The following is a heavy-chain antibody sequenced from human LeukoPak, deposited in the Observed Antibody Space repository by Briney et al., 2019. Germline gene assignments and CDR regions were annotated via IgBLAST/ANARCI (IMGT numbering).Heavy chain of an antibody. Sequence: GGSLRLSCAASGLTFSDSWMNWVRQAPGKGLGWVSAISGSGGSTYYADSVKGRFTISRDNSKNTLYLQMNSLRAEDTAVYYCAKEALRYCTNGVCKGLDYWGQGTLVTVSS. CDR1: GLTFSDSW. CDR3: AKEALRYCTNGVCKGLDY. V-gene: IGHV3-23*01. D-gene: IGHD2-8*01. J-gene: IGHJ4*02. CDR2: ISGSGGST.